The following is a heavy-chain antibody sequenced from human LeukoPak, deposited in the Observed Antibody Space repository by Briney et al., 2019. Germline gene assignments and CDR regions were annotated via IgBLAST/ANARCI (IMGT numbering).Heavy chain of an antibody. CDR3: ARVGTWELQRAFDF. Sequence: GGSLRLSCATSGFAFSSYWMTWVRQVPGKGLEWVANINREGNEKYYVDSVKGRFTISRDNAKNSVDLQMDSLRVEDTAVYYCARVGTWELQRAFDFWGQGTLVTVSS. CDR2: INREGNEK. D-gene: IGHD4-23*01. V-gene: IGHV3-7*01. CDR1: GFAFSSYW. J-gene: IGHJ4*02.